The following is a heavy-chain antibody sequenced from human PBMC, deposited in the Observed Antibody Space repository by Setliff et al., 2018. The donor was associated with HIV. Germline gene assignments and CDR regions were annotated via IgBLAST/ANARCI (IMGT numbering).Heavy chain of an antibody. CDR2: VYSSGST. J-gene: IGHJ3*02. V-gene: IGHV4-39*01. CDR1: GGSIGIRSYF. CDR3: ASGQWLEHAFDI. Sequence: SETLSLTCTVSGGSIGIRSYFWGWIRQPPGKGLEWIGSVYSSGSTYYNPSLKSRVTVSVDTSKDQFSLRLSSVTVADTAVYYCASGQWLEHAFDIWGQGTGVTVSS. D-gene: IGHD6-19*01.